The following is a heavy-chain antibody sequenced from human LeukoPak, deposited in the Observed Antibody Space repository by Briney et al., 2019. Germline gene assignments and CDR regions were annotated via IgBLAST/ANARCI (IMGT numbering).Heavy chain of an antibody. D-gene: IGHD4/OR15-4a*01. CDR2: INLSGGST. Sequence: AAVKVSCKASGFTFINYYMHWVRQAPGQGLEWLGIINLSGGSTHYPQKFQDRVTMTRDTSTSTVYMELSSLRSEDTAVYYCARDLDYGEKSEDYWGQGTLVTVSS. J-gene: IGHJ4*02. CDR1: GFTFINYY. V-gene: IGHV1-46*01. CDR3: ARDLDYGEKSEDY.